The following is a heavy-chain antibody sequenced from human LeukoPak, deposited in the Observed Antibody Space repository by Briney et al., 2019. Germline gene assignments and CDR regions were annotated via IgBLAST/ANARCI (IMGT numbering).Heavy chain of an antibody. J-gene: IGHJ3*01. V-gene: IGHV3-74*01. Sequence: QPGKSLRLSCAASGFTFSSYWMHWVRQAPGKGLVWVSRINSDASSTSYADSVKGRFTISRDNAKNTLYLQMNSLRAEDTAVYYCARVQGHPPNGLDVWGQGTMVTVSS. CDR3: ARVQGHPPNGLDV. D-gene: IGHD2-8*01. CDR1: GFTFSSYW. CDR2: INSDASST.